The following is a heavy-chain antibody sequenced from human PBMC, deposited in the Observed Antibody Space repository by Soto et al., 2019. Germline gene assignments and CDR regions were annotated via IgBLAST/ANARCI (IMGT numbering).Heavy chain of an antibody. CDR2: IYSGGST. Sequence: QPGGSLRLSCAASGFTVSSNYMSWVRQAPGKGLEWVSVIYSGGSTYYADSVKGRFTISRNNSKNTLYLQMNSLRAEDTAVYYCAILQPYYDPLDAFDIWGQGTMVTVSS. J-gene: IGHJ3*02. V-gene: IGHV3-53*01. CDR1: GFTVSSNY. D-gene: IGHD3-22*01. CDR3: AILQPYYDPLDAFDI.